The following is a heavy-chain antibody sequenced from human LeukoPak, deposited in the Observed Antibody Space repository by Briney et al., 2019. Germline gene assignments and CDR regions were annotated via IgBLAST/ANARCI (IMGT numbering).Heavy chain of an antibody. V-gene: IGHV3-23*01. Sequence: GGSPRLSCAASGFTFSSYAMSWVRQAPGKGLEWVSAISGSGGSTYYADSVKGRFTISRDNSKNTLYLQMNSLRAEDTAAYYCAKDSPAPITIFGVVITPDAFDIWGQGTMVTVSS. J-gene: IGHJ3*02. CDR1: GFTFSSYA. D-gene: IGHD3-3*01. CDR2: ISGSGGST. CDR3: AKDSPAPITIFGVVITPDAFDI.